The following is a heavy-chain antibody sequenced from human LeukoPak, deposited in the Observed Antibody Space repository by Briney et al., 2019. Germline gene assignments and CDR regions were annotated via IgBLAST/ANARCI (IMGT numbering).Heavy chain of an antibody. CDR3: VIVLYYDILTGSYYFDY. Sequence: ASVKVSCKASGYTFTSYDINWVRQATGQGLEWMGWMNPNNGNTGYAQKFQGRVTMTKNTSISTAYMELSSLRSEDTAAYYCVIVLYYDILTGSYYFDYWGQGTLVTVSS. D-gene: IGHD3-9*01. V-gene: IGHV1-8*01. J-gene: IGHJ4*02. CDR1: GYTFTSYD. CDR2: MNPNNGNT.